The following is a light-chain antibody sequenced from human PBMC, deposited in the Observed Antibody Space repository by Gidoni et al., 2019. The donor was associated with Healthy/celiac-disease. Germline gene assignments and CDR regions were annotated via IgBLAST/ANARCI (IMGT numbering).Light chain of an antibody. CDR2: AAS. Sequence: DIQMTESPSSLSASLADRVTITCRASQSISSYLNWYQQKPGKAPKLLIYAASSLQSGVPSRFSGSGSGTDFTLTISSLQPEDFATYYCQQSCSTPAGYTFGQGTKLEIK. CDR1: QSISSY. V-gene: IGKV1-39*01. CDR3: QQSCSTPAGYT. J-gene: IGKJ2*01.